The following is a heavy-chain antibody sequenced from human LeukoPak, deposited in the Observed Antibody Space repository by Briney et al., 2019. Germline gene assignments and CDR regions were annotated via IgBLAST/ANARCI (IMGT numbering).Heavy chain of an antibody. D-gene: IGHD3-22*01. V-gene: IGHV3-33*01. CDR3: ARERNMDSDSSGHESYDI. CDR1: GFTFSSYG. CDR2: IWYDGSNK. Sequence: PGRSLRLSCAASGFTFSSYGMHWVRQAPGKGLEWVAVIWYDGSNKYYADSVKGRFTISRDNSKNTLYLQMNSLRAEDTAVYYCARERNMDSDSSGHESYDIWGQGTMVTVSS. J-gene: IGHJ3*02.